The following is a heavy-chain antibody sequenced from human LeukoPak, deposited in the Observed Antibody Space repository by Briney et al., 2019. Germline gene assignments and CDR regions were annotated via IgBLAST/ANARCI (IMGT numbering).Heavy chain of an antibody. D-gene: IGHD3-10*01. V-gene: IGHV3-23*01. CDR3: ATFLGAGTYFDN. J-gene: IGHJ4*02. CDR2: ISGSGGST. CDR1: GFTFSGYA. Sequence: PGGSLRLSCAASGFTFSGYAMTWVRQAPGKGLEWVSSISGSGGSTYYADSVKGRFTISRDNSKNTLSLQMNSLRAEDTAVYYCATFLGAGTYFDNWGQGAQVTVSS.